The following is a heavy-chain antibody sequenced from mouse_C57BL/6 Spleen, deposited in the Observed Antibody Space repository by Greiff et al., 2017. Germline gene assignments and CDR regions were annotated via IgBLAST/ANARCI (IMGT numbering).Heavy chain of an antibody. Sequence: VQLQQSGPELVKPGASVKISCKASGYTFTDYYMNWVKQSHGKSLEWIGDINPNNGGTSYNQKFKGKATLTVDKSSSTAYMELRSLTSEDSAVYYCAKRDYYYRAMDYWGQGTSVTGSS. CDR1: GYTFTDYY. J-gene: IGHJ4*01. CDR2: INPNNGGT. V-gene: IGHV1-26*01. D-gene: IGHD1-1*01. CDR3: AKRDYYYRAMDY.